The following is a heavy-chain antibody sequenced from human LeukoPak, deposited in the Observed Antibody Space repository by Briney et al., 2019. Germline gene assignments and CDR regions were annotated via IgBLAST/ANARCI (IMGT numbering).Heavy chain of an antibody. CDR3: ARDEGYCSRTSCYGDSKGMDV. V-gene: IGHV3-30-3*01. CDR2: ISYDGSNK. Sequence: GGSLRLSCAASGFTFSGYPIHWVRQAPGKGLEWVAVISYDGSNKYYADSVKGRFTISRDNSKNTLYLQMNSLRAEDTAVYYCARDEGYCSRTSCYGDSKGMDVWGQGTAVIVSS. CDR1: GFTFSGYP. D-gene: IGHD2-2*01. J-gene: IGHJ6*02.